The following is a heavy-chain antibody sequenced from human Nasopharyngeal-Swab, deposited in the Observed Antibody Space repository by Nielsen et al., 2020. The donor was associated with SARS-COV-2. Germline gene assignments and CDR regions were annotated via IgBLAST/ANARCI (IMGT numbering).Heavy chain of an antibody. D-gene: IGHD3-16*01. J-gene: IGHJ4*02. CDR2: ISSSSSSYI. Sequence: GESLKISCAASGFTFSSYSMNWVRQAPGKGLEWVSSISSSSSSYIYYADSVKGRFTISRDNAKNSLYLQMNSLRAEDTAVYYCARERLGELFVDYWGQGTLVTVSS. CDR3: ARERLGELFVDY. V-gene: IGHV3-21*01. CDR1: GFTFSSYS.